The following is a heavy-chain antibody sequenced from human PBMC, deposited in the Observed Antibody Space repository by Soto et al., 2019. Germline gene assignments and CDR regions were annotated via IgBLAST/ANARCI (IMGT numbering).Heavy chain of an antibody. CDR2: ISSSSRYI. CDR3: ARDRLVAATSAPPYCYYGMDV. J-gene: IGHJ6*02. D-gene: IGHD2-15*01. V-gene: IGHV3-21*01. Sequence: WWSLRLSCATSVFTFSSYSMNWFRQAPGMGLEWVSSISSSSRYIYYADSVRGRFTISRDNAKNSLYLQINSLRAEDTAVYYCARDRLVAATSAPPYCYYGMDVWGQGTTVTVSS. CDR1: VFTFSSYS.